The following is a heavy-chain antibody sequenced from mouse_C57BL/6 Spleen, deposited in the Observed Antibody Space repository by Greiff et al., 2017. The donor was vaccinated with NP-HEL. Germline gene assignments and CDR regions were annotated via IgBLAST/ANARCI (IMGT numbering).Heavy chain of an antibody. Sequence: EVQLVESGGDLVKPGGSLKLSCAASGFTFSSYGMSWVRQTPDKRLEWVATISSGGSYTYYPDSVKGRFTISRDNAKNTLYLQMSSLKSEDTAMYYCARPVEGGAMDYWGQGTSVTVSS. J-gene: IGHJ4*01. CDR2: ISSGGSYT. CDR1: GFTFSSYG. CDR3: ARPVEGGAMDY. D-gene: IGHD1-1*01. V-gene: IGHV5-6*01.